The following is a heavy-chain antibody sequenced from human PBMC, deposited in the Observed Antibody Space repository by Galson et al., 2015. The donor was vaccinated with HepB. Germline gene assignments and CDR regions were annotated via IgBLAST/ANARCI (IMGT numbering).Heavy chain of an antibody. CDR3: ARRESIAAAGIDY. D-gene: IGHD6-13*01. V-gene: IGHV5-51*03. CDR2: IYPGDSDT. J-gene: IGHJ4*02. CDR1: GYSFTSYW. Sequence: QSGAEVKKPGESLKISCTGSGYSFTSYWIGWVRQMPGKGLEWMGIIYPGDSDTRYTPSFQSQVTISADKSISTAYLQWSSLKAPDTAMYYCARRESIAAAGIDYWGQGTLVTVSS.